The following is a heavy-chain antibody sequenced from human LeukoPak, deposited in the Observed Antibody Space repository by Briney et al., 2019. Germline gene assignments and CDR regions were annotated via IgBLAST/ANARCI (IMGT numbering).Heavy chain of an antibody. CDR1: GFTFSLYA. V-gene: IGHV3-23*01. CDR2: ISGSGGYT. Sequence: GGSLRLSCAASGFTFSLYAMSWVRQAPGKGLEWVSAISGSGGYTDYADSVKGRFTISRDNSKNTLYVQMNSLRAEDTAVYYCAKDQRGYDKPIDYWGQETLVTVSS. D-gene: IGHD5-12*01. CDR3: AKDQRGYDKPIDY. J-gene: IGHJ4*02.